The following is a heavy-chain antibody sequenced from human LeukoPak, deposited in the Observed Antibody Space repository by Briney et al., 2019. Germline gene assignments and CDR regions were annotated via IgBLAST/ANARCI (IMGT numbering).Heavy chain of an antibody. D-gene: IGHD3-10*01. Sequence: PGTSLRLSCAASRFTFSSYVMHWVRQAPGKGLEWVAGISYDGSNKYYADSVRGRFTISRDNSKNMLYVQMNSLTAEDAAMYYCANGVGGQTPPLDYWGQGTLVTVSS. J-gene: IGHJ4*02. CDR3: ANGVGGQTPPLDY. CDR1: RFTFSSYV. V-gene: IGHV3-30*18. CDR2: ISYDGSNK.